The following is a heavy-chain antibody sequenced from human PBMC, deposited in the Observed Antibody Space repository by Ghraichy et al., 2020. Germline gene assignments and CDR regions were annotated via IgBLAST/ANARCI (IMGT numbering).Heavy chain of an antibody. CDR2: IWCDGSNK. D-gene: IGHD2-21*01. Sequence: GGSLRLSSAASGFTFSNYGMHWVRQAPGKGLEWVALIWCDGSNKNYADSVKGRFTISRDNSINTLYLQMNSLRAEDTALYYCAREKSQLPDYWGQGTLVTVSS. V-gene: IGHV3-33*01. CDR3: AREKSQLPDY. J-gene: IGHJ4*02. CDR1: GFTFSNYG.